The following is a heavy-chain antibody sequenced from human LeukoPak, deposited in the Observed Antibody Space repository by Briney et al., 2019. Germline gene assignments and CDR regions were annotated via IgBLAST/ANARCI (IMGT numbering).Heavy chain of an antibody. CDR3: AKDRGIAVAGTYFDL. V-gene: IGHV3-43D*04. J-gene: IGHJ2*01. D-gene: IGHD6-19*01. Sequence: PGGSLRLSCAASGFTFDDYAMHWVRQAPGKGLEWVSLISWDGGSTYYADSVKGRFTTSRDNSKNSLYLQMNSLRAEDTALYYCAKDRGIAVAGTYFDLWGRGTLVTVSS. CDR1: GFTFDDYA. CDR2: ISWDGGST.